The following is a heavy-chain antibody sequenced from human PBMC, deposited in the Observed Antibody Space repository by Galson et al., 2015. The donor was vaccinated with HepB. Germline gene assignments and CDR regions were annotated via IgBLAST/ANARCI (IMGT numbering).Heavy chain of an antibody. CDR1: GFTFSSYG. D-gene: IGHD3-16*01. J-gene: IGHJ4*02. V-gene: IGHV3-30*18. Sequence: SLRLSCAASGFTFSSYGMHWVRQAPGKGLEWVAVISYDGSNKYYADSVKGRFTISRDNSENTLYLQMNSLRAEDTAVYYCAKVGGVEENWGQGTLVTVSS. CDR2: ISYDGSNK. CDR3: AKVGGVEEN.